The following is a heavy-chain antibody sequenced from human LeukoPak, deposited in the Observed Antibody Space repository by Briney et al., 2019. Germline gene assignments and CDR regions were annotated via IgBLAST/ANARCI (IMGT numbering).Heavy chain of an antibody. Sequence: ASVKVSCKASGYTFTSYYMHWVRQAPGQGLEWMGIINPSGGSTSYAQKFQGRVTMTRDMSTSTVYMELSSLRSEDTAVYYCARETRCSGGSCYFRLYYFDYWGQGTLVTVSS. CDR2: INPSGGST. J-gene: IGHJ4*02. V-gene: IGHV1-46*01. D-gene: IGHD2-15*01. CDR1: GYTFTSYY. CDR3: ARETRCSGGSCYFRLYYFDY.